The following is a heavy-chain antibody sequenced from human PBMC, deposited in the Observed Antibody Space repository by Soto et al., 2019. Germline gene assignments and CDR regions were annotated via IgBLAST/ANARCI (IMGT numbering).Heavy chain of an antibody. V-gene: IGHV3-30*03. D-gene: IGHD4-17*01. CDR2: ISYDGSNK. Sequence: QVQLVESGGGVVPPGRSLRLSCAASGFTFSSYGMHWVRQAPGKGLEWVAVISYDGSNKYYADSVKGRFTISRDNSKNTLYLQMNSLRAEDTAVYYCACWDYGKSIGVYWGQGTLVTVSS. CDR1: GFTFSSYG. J-gene: IGHJ4*02. CDR3: ACWDYGKSIGVY.